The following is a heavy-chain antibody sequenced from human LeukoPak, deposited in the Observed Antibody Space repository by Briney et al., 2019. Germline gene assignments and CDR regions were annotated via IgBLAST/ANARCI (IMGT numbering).Heavy chain of an antibody. D-gene: IGHD3-10*01. CDR2: INTDGTTT. CDR1: GFTFSSCW. V-gene: IGHV3-74*01. Sequence: GGSLRLSCAASGFTFSSCWMHWVRQVPGKGLVWVSRINTDGTTTSYADSVKGRFTISRDNAKNTLYLQMNSLRAEDTAVYYCARDFLHGGVWGQGTLVTVSS. J-gene: IGHJ4*02. CDR3: ARDFLHGGV.